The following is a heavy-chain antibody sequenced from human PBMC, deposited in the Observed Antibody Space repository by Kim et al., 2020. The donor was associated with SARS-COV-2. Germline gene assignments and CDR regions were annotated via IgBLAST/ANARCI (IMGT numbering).Heavy chain of an antibody. CDR2: IYPSGGST. V-gene: IGHV1-46*01. CDR1: GYTFTSYY. Sequence: ASVKVSCKASGYTFTSYYMHWVRQAPGQGLEWMGIIYPSGGSTSYAQKFQGRVTMTRDTSTSTVYMELSSLRSEDTAVYYCARRYCGGDCYASYYYYYGMDVWGQGTTVTVSS. D-gene: IGHD2-21*02. CDR3: ARRYCGGDCYASYYYYYGMDV. J-gene: IGHJ6*02.